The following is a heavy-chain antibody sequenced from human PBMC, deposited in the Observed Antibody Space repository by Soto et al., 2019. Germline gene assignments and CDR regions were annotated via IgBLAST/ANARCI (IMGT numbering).Heavy chain of an antibody. CDR1: GGSISSYY. D-gene: IGHD5-12*01. J-gene: IGHJ4*02. CDR3: ARDSVGSGYD. Sequence: SETLSLTCTVSGGSISSYYGSWIRQPPGKRLEWIGYIYYSGSTNYNPSLKSRVTISVDTSKNQFSLKLSSVTAADTAVYYCARDSVGSGYDWGQGTLVTVSS. CDR2: IYYSGST. V-gene: IGHV4-59*01.